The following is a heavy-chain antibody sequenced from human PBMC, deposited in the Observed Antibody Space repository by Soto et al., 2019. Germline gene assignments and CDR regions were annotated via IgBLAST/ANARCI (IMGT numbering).Heavy chain of an antibody. V-gene: IGHV3-23*01. CDR3: AKGWGYNSGWYTF. Sequence: EVQLLESGGGLVQPGGSLRLSCVASGFTFSSYAMSWVRQAPGKGLEWVSIISGSGGDTYYADSVKGRFSISRDNSKYQLYWQIKSLRAEDTAVYYCAKGWGYNSGWYTFWGQGTLVTVSS. D-gene: IGHD6-19*01. J-gene: IGHJ4*02. CDR1: GFTFSSYA. CDR2: ISGSGGDT.